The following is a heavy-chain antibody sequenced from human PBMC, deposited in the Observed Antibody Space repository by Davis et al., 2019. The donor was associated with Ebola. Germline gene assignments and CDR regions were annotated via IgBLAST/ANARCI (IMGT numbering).Heavy chain of an antibody. CDR1: GGTFSTYV. Sequence: SVKVSCKASGGTFSTYVIAWVRQAPGQGLEWMGGIIPIFAAPKYAQKFQGRVTITADQSTSTAYMELSRLRSEDTAVYYCARLPTSNQGWFDHWGQGTLVTVSS. D-gene: IGHD2-2*01. CDR2: IIPIFAAP. V-gene: IGHV1-69*13. CDR3: ARLPTSNQGWFDH. J-gene: IGHJ5*02.